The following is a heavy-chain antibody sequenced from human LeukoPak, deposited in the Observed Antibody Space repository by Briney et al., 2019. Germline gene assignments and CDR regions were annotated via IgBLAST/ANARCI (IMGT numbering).Heavy chain of an antibody. V-gene: IGHV3-48*04. Sequence: PGGSLRLSCAASGFTFSSYAMSWVRQAPGKGLEWVSYISSSGSTIYYADSVKGRFTISRDNAKNSLYLQMNSLRAEDTAVYYCARGRHLVSGYFDYWGQGTLVTVSS. CDR1: GFTFSSYA. J-gene: IGHJ4*02. D-gene: IGHD3-22*01. CDR3: ARGRHLVSGYFDY. CDR2: ISSSGSTI.